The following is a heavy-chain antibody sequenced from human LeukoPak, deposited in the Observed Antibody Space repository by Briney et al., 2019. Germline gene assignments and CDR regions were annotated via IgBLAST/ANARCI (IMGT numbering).Heavy chain of an antibody. D-gene: IGHD4-17*01. Sequence: GGSLRLSCAASGFTFSSYAMHWVRQAPGKGLEWVAVISYDGSNKYYADSVKGRFTISRDNSKNTLYLQMNSLRAADTAVYYCARGPDYGDYFDYWGQGTLVTVSS. J-gene: IGHJ4*02. V-gene: IGHV3-30*04. CDR2: ISYDGSNK. CDR3: ARGPDYGDYFDY. CDR1: GFTFSSYA.